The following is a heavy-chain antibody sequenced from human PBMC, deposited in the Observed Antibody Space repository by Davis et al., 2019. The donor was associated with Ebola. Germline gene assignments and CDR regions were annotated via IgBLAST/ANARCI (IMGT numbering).Heavy chain of an antibody. CDR1: GFAFSDNY. CDR3: ARRADY. J-gene: IGHJ4*02. V-gene: IGHV3-11*01. Sequence: GESLKISCATSGFAFSDNYMSWVRQAPGKGLEWVSYISSTSSTIYYADSVQGRFTVSRDNAKNSLYLQMNSLRAEDTAVYYCARRADYWGQGTLVTVSS. CDR2: ISSTSSTI.